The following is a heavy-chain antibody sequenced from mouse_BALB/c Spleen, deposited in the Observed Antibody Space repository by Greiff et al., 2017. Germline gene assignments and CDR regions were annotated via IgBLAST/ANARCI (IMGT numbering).Heavy chain of an antibody. CDR3: ARGPYYYGIAY. CDR2: ISYDGSN. CDR1: GYSITSGYY. J-gene: IGHJ3*01. Sequence: EVKLMESGPGLVKPSQSLSLTCSVTGYSITSGYYWNWIRQFPGNKLEWMGYISYDGSNNYNPSLKNRISITRDTSKNQFFLKLNSVTTEDTATYYCARGPYYYGIAYWGQGTLVTVSA. V-gene: IGHV3-6*02. D-gene: IGHD1-1*01.